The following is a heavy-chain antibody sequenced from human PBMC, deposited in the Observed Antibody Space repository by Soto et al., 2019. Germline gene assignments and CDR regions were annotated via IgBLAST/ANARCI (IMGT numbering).Heavy chain of an antibody. CDR3: TKRRNVLRFLEWSSGMEV. J-gene: IGHJ6*02. CDR2: ISHDGSNK. Sequence: GGSLRLSCAASGFTFSSYGMHWVRQAPGKGLEWVAFISHDGSNKYYGDSMKGRIAMSRDNSKSTLYLQMSSLRAEDTAVYYCTKRRNVLRFLEWSSGMEVWGQGTTVTVSS. V-gene: IGHV3-30*18. D-gene: IGHD3-3*01. CDR1: GFTFSSYG.